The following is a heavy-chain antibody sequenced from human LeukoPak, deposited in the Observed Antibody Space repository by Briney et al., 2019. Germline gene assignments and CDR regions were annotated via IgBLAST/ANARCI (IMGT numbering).Heavy chain of an antibody. CDR3: ARESAGSHYRDAFDI. Sequence: PSETLSLTCTVSGGSISSSSYYWGWIRQPPGKGLEWIGSIYYSGSTYYNPSLKSRVTISVDTSKNQFSLKLSSVTAADTAVYYCARESAGSHYRDAFDIWGQGTMVTVSS. D-gene: IGHD1-26*01. V-gene: IGHV4-39*02. J-gene: IGHJ3*02. CDR1: GGSISSSSYY. CDR2: IYYSGST.